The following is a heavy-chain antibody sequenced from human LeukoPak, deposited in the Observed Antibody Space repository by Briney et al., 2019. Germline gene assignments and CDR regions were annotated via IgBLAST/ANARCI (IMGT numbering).Heavy chain of an antibody. D-gene: IGHD6-25*01. J-gene: IGHJ6*03. V-gene: IGHV4-38-2*02. CDR3: ARDGAASYMDV. CDR1: GYSIISAYY. Sequence: SETLSLTCAVSGYSIISAYYWGWLRQPPGKGLEWIGSINHSGTTSYNPSLKSRVTISVDTSKNQFSLKLSSVTAADTAVYYCARDGAASYMDVWGKGTTVTVSS. CDR2: INHSGTT.